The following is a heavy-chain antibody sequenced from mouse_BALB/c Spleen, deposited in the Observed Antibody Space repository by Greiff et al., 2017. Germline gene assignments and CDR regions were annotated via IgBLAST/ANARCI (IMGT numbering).Heavy chain of an antibody. Sequence: EVKLVESGGGLVKPGGSLKLSCAASGFTFSDYYMYWVRQTPEKRLEWVATISDGGSYTYYPDSVKGRFTISRDHAKNNLYLQMSSLKSEDTAMYYCARDAMDYWGQGTSVTVSS. CDR2: ISDGGSYT. CDR1: GFTFSDYY. J-gene: IGHJ4*01. CDR3: ARDAMDY. V-gene: IGHV5-4*02.